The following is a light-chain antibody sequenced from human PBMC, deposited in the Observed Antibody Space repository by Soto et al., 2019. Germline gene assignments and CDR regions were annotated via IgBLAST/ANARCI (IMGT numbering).Light chain of an antibody. Sequence: ENVLTQSPGTLSLSPGERATLSCRASQSFSSSYLAWYQQKPGQAPRLLIYGTSTRATGVPDRFSGSGSQTDFTLTTSRLEPEDFAVYYCQQYGSLGTFGQGTRVEIK. CDR1: QSFSSSY. CDR2: GTS. CDR3: QQYGSLGT. V-gene: IGKV3-20*01. J-gene: IGKJ1*01.